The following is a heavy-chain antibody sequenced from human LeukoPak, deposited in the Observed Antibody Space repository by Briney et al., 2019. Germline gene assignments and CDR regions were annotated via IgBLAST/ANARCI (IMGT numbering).Heavy chain of an antibody. CDR3: ARDSDLGYCSSTSCYTKVWFDP. D-gene: IGHD2-2*02. CDR2: IIPIFGTA. CDR1: GGTFSSYA. V-gene: IGHV1-69*13. Sequence: ASVKVSCKASGGTFSSYAISWVRQAPGQGLEWMGGIIPIFGTANYAQKFQGRVTITADESTSTAYMELSSLRSDDTAVYYCARDSDLGYCSSTSCYTKVWFDPWGQGTLVTVSS. J-gene: IGHJ5*02.